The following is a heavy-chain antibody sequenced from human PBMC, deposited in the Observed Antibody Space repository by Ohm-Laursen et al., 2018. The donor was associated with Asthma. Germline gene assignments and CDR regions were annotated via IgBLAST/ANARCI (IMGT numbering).Heavy chain of an antibody. CDR2: IYYSGST. CDR1: GGSISSSSYY. D-gene: IGHD1-26*01. V-gene: IGHV4-39*02. CDR3: AREMSGSYDY. J-gene: IGHJ4*02. Sequence: TLSLTCTVSGGSISSSSYYGGWIRQPPGKGLEWIGSIYYSGSTYYNPSLKSRVTISVDTSKNQFSLKLSSVTAADTAVYYCAREMSGSYDYWGQGTLVTVSS.